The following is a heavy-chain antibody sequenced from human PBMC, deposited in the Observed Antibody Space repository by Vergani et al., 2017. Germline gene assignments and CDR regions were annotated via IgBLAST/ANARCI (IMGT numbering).Heavy chain of an antibody. CDR1: GYTFTDYF. CDR3: ARVGTSSTRDYFDY. J-gene: IGHJ4*02. D-gene: IGHD2-2*01. CDR2: INPNSGGT. Sequence: QVQLVQSGAEVKKPGASVKVSCKASGYTFTDYFMHWVRQAPGQGLEWMGWINPNSGGTNYAQKLQGRVTMTRDTSISTAYMELSNLRSDDTAVYYCARVGTSSTRDYFDYWGQGTLVTVSS. V-gene: IGHV1-2*02.